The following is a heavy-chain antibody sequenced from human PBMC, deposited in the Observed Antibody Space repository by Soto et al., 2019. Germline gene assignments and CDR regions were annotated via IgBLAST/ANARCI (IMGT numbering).Heavy chain of an antibody. CDR2: VFYKGIT. J-gene: IGHJ4*02. D-gene: IGHD6-19*01. Sequence: QVQMQESGPGLVKPWGTLSVTCTVSGDSLTSNVWWSCVSQSPGMALEWIGEVFYKGITNYNQALKSRVTMTIDKSRNQFSLSMPSMTSADTGIYYCARDSAVTGEADRFEHWGQGLLVIV. V-gene: IGHV4-4*02. CDR3: ARDSAVTGEADRFEH. CDR1: GDSLTSNVW.